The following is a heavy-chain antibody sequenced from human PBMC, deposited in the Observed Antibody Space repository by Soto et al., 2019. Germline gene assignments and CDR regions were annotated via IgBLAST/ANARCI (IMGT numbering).Heavy chain of an antibody. CDR2: IYNDGTT. J-gene: IGHJ6*02. Sequence: PGGSLRLSCVASGLPVAGSYMAWVRQAPGKGLEWASVIYNDGTTYYSQSVEGRFTISRDTSKNTLYLQMDRLRDEEPAVYYCVRPLPSGQTHARDVWGQGTTVTVSS. V-gene: IGHV3-53*01. CDR3: VRPLPSGQTHARDV. D-gene: IGHD3-10*01. CDR1: GLPVAGSY.